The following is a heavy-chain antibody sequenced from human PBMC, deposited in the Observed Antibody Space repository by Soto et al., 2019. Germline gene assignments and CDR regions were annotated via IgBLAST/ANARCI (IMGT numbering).Heavy chain of an antibody. J-gene: IGHJ5*02. CDR3: ARDLGGYCGGDCHVYWFDP. CDR1: GFTFGSYR. Sequence: DVQLVESGGGLAKPGWSLRLSCEASGFTFGSYRMTWVRQLPGKGLEWVSSISPSGRDIYYADSLKGRFTISRANAKNSLCLQMNSLRVEETAVYYCARDLGGYCGGDCHVYWFDPCGQGTLVTVSS. D-gene: IGHD2-21*01. CDR2: ISPSGRDI. V-gene: IGHV3-21*01.